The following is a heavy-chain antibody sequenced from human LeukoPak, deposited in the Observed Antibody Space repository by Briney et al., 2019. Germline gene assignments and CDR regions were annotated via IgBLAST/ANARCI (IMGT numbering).Heavy chain of an antibody. V-gene: IGHV4-59*08. D-gene: IGHD6-13*01. CDR2: IYYSGST. J-gene: IGHJ4*02. Sequence: SETPSLTCTVSGGSISSYYWSWIRQPPGKGLEWIGYIYYSGSTNYNPSLKSRVTISVDTSKNQFSLKLSSVTAADTAVYYCARHSSSWYRLFDYWGQGTLVTVSS. CDR1: GGSISSYY. CDR3: ARHSSSWYRLFDY.